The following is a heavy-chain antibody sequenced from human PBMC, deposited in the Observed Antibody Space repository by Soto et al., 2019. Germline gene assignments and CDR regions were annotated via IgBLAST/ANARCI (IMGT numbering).Heavy chain of an antibody. CDR2: ISAHNGNT. J-gene: IGHJ4*02. Sequence: QVHLVQSGAEVKKPGASVKVSCKGSGYTFTTYGITWVRQAPGQGLEWMGWISAHNGNTNYAQKLQGRVTVTRDTSTSTANMELRSVRSDETVVYDCARGRDGDYWGQGARVTVSS. V-gene: IGHV1-18*01. D-gene: IGHD6-6*01. CDR1: GYTFTTYG. CDR3: ARGRDGDY.